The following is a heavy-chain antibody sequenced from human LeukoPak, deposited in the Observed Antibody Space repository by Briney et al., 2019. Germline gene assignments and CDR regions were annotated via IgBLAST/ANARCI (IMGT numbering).Heavy chain of an antibody. CDR3: ARDPGDGYNISLDY. CDR2: IYTSGST. J-gene: IGHJ4*02. Sequence: SETLSLTCTVSGGSISSGSYYWSWIRQPAGKGLEWIGRIYTSGSTNYNPSLKSRVTISVDTSKNQFSLKLSSVTAADTAVYYCARDPGDGYNISLDYWGQGTLVTVSS. CDR1: GGSISSGSYY. D-gene: IGHD5-24*01. V-gene: IGHV4-61*02.